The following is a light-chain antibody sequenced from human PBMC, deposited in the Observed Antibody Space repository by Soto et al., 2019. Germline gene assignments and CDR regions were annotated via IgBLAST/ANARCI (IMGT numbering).Light chain of an antibody. V-gene: IGKV3-20*01. CDR1: QSVSSNY. CDR2: GAS. Sequence: EIVLTQSPGTVSLSPGERATLSCRASQSVSSNYLAWYQQKPGQAPRLLIYGASSRATGIPDRFSGSGSGPDFTLTISRLEPEDFAVYYCQQYGSSPRTFGQGTKVEI. CDR3: QQYGSSPRT. J-gene: IGKJ1*01.